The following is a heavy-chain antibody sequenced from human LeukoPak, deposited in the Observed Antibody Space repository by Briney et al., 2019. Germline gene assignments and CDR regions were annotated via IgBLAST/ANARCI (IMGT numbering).Heavy chain of an antibody. D-gene: IGHD6-19*01. J-gene: IGHJ6*03. V-gene: IGHV6-1*01. Sequence: SQTLSLTCAISGDSVSSNSAAWNWIRQSPSRGLEWLGRTYYRSKWYNDYAVSVKSRITIKPDTSKNQFSLKLSSVTAADTAVYYCARCYVAGHYYYYMDVWGKGTTVTVSS. CDR2: TYYRSKWYN. CDR1: GDSVSSNSAA. CDR3: ARCYVAGHYYYYMDV.